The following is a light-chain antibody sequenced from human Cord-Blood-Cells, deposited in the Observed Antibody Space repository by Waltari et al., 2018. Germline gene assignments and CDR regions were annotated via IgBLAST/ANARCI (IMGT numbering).Light chain of an antibody. V-gene: IGLV2-14*01. CDR2: EVS. CDR1: SSDVGGYNY. J-gene: IGLJ1*01. Sequence: QSALTQPASVSGSPGQSIPISCTGTSSDVGGYNYVSWYQQHPGKAPKLMIYEVSNRASGVSNRFAGSKSGNTASLTISGLQAEDEADYYCSSYTSSSTLVFGTGTKVTVL. CDR3: SSYTSSSTLV.